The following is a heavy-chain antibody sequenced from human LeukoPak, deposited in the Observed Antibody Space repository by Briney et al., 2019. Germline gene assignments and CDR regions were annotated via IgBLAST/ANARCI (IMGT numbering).Heavy chain of an antibody. D-gene: IGHD3-3*01. J-gene: IGHJ4*02. CDR1: GGTFSSYA. V-gene: IGHV1-69*05. Sequence: APVKVSCKASGGTFSSYAISWVRQAPGQGLEWMGGIIPILGTANYAQKFQGRVTVTTDESTSTAYMELSSLRSEDTAVYYCAGSTYDFWSGYYLDYWGQGTLVTVSS. CDR2: IIPILGTA. CDR3: AGSTYDFWSGYYLDY.